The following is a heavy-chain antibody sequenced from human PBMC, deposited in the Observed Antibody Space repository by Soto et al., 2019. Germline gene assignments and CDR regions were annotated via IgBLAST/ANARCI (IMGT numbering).Heavy chain of an antibody. CDR1: GFNFRSHA. V-gene: IGHV3-23*01. CDR3: AKDWGTNGIGGCFDS. Sequence: EVQLLESGGGLVQPGGSLRVSCAVSGFNFRSHAMSWVRQAPGKGLEWVSGISGHAGATYYTDSVKGRFTISRDNSKNTLFLQMNSLRAEDTAIYYCAKDWGTNGIGGCFDSWGQGTLVSVSS. D-gene: IGHD1-1*01. CDR2: ISGHAGAT. J-gene: IGHJ5*01.